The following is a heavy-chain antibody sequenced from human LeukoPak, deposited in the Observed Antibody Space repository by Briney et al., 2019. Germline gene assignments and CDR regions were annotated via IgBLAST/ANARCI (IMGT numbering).Heavy chain of an antibody. CDR3: VSDAPNYYYYGMDV. CDR1: GFTFSSYA. V-gene: IGHV3-33*08. J-gene: IGHJ6*02. D-gene: IGHD3-16*02. CDR2: IWYDGSNK. Sequence: PGGSLRLSCAASGFTFSSYAMHWVRQAPGKGLEWVAVIWYDGSNKYYADSVKGRFTISRDNSKNTLYLQMNSLRAEDTAVYYCVSDAPNYYYYGMDVWGQGTTVTVSS.